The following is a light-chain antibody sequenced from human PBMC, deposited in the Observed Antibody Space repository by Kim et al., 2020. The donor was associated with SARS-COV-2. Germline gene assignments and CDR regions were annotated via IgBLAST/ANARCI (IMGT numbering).Light chain of an antibody. V-gene: IGKV1-16*02. CDR3: QQYYALPFT. CDR1: QGVNNH. Sequence: DIQMTQSPTSLSASVGDRVTITCRASQGVNNHVAWFQQKPGKAPKSLIYGASNLHSGVPSQFSGSGSGTDFTLTISSLLPEDFATYYCQQYYALPFTFGGGTQVEI. CDR2: GAS. J-gene: IGKJ4*01.